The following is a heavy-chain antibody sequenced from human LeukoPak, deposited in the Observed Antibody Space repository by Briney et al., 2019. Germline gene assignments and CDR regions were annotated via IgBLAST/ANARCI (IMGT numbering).Heavy chain of an antibody. CDR3: ARYPIAFEDLSPYYYYMDV. CDR1: GFTFSSYE. J-gene: IGHJ6*03. CDR2: ISSSGSTI. Sequence: PGGSLRLSCAASGFTFSSYEMNWVRQAPGKGLEWVSYISSSGSTIYYADSVKGRFTISRDNAKNSLYLQMNSLRAEDTAVYYFARYPIAFEDLSPYYYYMDVWGKGTTVTVSS. D-gene: IGHD3-10*01. V-gene: IGHV3-48*03.